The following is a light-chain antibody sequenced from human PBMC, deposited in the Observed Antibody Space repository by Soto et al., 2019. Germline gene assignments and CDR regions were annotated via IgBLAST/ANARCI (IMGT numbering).Light chain of an antibody. J-gene: IGKJ5*01. CDR2: WAS. V-gene: IGKV4-1*01. CDR1: QSILSTSNNKNY. CDR3: QQYYSTPT. Sequence: DIVMTQSPDSLPVSLGERATINCKSSQSILSTSNNKNYLAWYQHKPGQPPKLLIYWASTRKSGVPDRFSGSGSGTDFTLTISRLQAEDVAVYYCQQYYSTPTFGQGTRLEIK.